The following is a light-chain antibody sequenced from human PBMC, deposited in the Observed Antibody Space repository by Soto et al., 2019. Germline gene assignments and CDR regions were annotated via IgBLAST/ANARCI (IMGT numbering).Light chain of an antibody. Sequence: ETILTQSPATLSLSPGEGATLSCRASQSVGSSLAWYQQKPGQAPRLLIYAASIRATGIPARFSGRGSGTDFTLTISSLEPEDFAIYYCQQRSNWPGAFGQGTKLEIK. CDR3: QQRSNWPGA. CDR2: AAS. CDR1: QSVGSS. J-gene: IGKJ2*01. V-gene: IGKV3-11*01.